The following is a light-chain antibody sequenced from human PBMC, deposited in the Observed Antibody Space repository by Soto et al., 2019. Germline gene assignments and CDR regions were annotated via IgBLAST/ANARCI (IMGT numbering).Light chain of an antibody. CDR2: DAS. J-gene: IGKJ1*01. V-gene: IGKV3-11*01. CDR3: QQRSKMPLT. Sequence: EIVLTQSPATLSLSPGETATLSCRASQSVRNYLAWYQQKPGQAPRLLIYDASNRATGIPARCSGTGSETDFTLTISSREPEDFAIYYCQQRSKMPLTFGHGSKV. CDR1: QSVRNY.